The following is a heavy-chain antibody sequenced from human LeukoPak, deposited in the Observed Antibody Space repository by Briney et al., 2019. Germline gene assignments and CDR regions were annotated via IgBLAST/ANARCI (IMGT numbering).Heavy chain of an antibody. V-gene: IGHV5-51*01. CDR1: GYSFTSYW. J-gene: IGHJ5*02. Sequence: GESLKISCKGSGYSFTSYWIGWVRQMPGKGLEWMGIIYPGDSDTRYSPSFQGQVTISADKSVSTAYLQWSSLKASDTAMYYCARRVDHGGGPGNPYWFDPWGQGTLVTVSS. CDR2: IYPGDSDT. D-gene: IGHD1-1*01. CDR3: ARRVDHGGGPGNPYWFDP.